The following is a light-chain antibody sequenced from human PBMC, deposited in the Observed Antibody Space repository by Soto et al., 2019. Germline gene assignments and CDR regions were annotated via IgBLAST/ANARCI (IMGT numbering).Light chain of an antibody. CDR1: SSDVGAHNF. CDR3: NSYTSSNTYV. J-gene: IGLJ1*01. CDR2: EVS. V-gene: IGLV2-14*01. Sequence: QSVLTQPASVSGSPGQASTISCSGSSSDVGAHNFVSWYQHHPGKAPKLMIYEVSNRPSGVSNRFSGSKSGNTASLTISGLQAEDEADYYCNSYTSSNTYVFGSGTKVTV.